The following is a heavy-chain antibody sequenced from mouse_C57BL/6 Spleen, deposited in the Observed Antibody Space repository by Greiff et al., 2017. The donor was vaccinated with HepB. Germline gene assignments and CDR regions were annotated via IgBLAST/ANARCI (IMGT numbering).Heavy chain of an antibody. J-gene: IGHJ2*01. CDR2: IYPSDSET. Sequence: QVQLQQPGAELVRPGSSVKLSCKASGYTFTSYWMDWVKQSPEQGLEWIGNIYPSDSETHYNQKFKDKATLTVDKSSSTAYMQLSSLTSEDTAVYYCAREGGTFFYYWGQGTTLTVSS. CDR1: GYTFTSYW. V-gene: IGHV1-61*01. CDR3: AREGGTFFYY. D-gene: IGHD3-3*01.